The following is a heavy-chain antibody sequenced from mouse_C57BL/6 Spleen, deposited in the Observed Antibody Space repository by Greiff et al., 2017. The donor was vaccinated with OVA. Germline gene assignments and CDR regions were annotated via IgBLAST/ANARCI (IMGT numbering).Heavy chain of an antibody. J-gene: IGHJ4*01. Sequence: DVKLVESGGGLVKPGGSLKLSCAASGFTFSDYGMHWVRQAPEKGLEWVAYISSGSSTIYYEDPVKGRFTIARDNAKNTRCLQRTSLRSEDTAMYYCARRSNYAAMDYWGQGTSVTVSS. V-gene: IGHV5-17*01. D-gene: IGHD2-5*01. CDR2: ISSGSSTI. CDR3: ARRSNYAAMDY. CDR1: GFTFSDYG.